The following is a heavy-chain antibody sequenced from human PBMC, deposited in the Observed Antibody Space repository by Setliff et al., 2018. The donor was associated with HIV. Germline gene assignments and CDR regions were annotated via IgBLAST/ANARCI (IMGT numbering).Heavy chain of an antibody. CDR2: VSTNTGNP. CDR3: ARERGGVTMIVVVNDAFDI. CDR1: GGTFSSYA. D-gene: IGHD3-22*01. J-gene: IGHJ3*02. Sequence: ASVKVSCKASGGTFSSYAISWVRQAPGQGLEWMGWVSTNTGNPMYAQGFTGRFVFSLDTSASTAYLQISSLKAEDTAVYYCARERGGVTMIVVVNDAFDIWGQGTMVTVSS. V-gene: IGHV7-4-1*02.